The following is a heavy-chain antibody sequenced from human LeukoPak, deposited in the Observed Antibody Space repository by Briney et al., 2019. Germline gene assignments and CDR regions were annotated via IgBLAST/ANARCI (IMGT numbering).Heavy chain of an antibody. J-gene: IGHJ4*02. CDR3: ARGGRPDY. Sequence: GGSLRLSCAASGFTFSSSWMSWVRQAPGKGLECVTNIKEDGREKYYVDSVKGRFTISRDNAKNSLYLQMSSLRAEDTAVYYCARGGRPDYWGQGTLVTVSS. CDR2: IKEDGREK. CDR1: GFTFSSSW. D-gene: IGHD3-10*01. V-gene: IGHV3-7*01.